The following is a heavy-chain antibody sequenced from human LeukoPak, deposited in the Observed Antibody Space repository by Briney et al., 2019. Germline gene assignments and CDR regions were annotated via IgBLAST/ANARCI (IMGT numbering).Heavy chain of an antibody. V-gene: IGHV4-4*07. D-gene: IGHD2-15*01. J-gene: IGHJ4*02. CDR1: GGSISSYY. Sequence: SEALSLTCTVSGGSISSYYWSWIRQPAGKGLEWIGRIYTSGSTNYNPSLKSRVTMSVDTSKNQFSLKLSSVTAADTAVYYCARDIKVDCSGGSCYAYFDYWGQGTLVTVSS. CDR3: ARDIKVDCSGGSCYAYFDY. CDR2: IYTSGST.